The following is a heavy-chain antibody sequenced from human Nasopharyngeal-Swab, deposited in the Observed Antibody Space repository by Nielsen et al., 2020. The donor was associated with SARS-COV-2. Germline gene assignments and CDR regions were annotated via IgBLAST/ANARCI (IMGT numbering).Heavy chain of an antibody. V-gene: IGHV3-30*03. CDR3: ARDAPAHYGAFY. Sequence: LSPTCAASGFTFSSFGMHWVRPAPGKGLEWVAFIAHDASNEYYGDSVKGRFSISRDSSKNTLYLQMDSLRGEDTAVYYCARDAPAHYGAFYWGRGTLVTVSS. D-gene: IGHD4-17*01. CDR2: IAHDASNE. J-gene: IGHJ4*02. CDR1: GFTFSSFG.